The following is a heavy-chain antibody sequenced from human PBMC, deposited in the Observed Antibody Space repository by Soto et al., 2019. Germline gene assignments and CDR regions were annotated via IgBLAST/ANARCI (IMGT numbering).Heavy chain of an antibody. Sequence: EVQLLQSGGGLIQPGGSLRLSCAASGFTFDNYAMNWVRQAPGKGLEWVSIISDSGGSTYYTDSVKGRFTISRDNSKNTRYLQMNSPGDADTAVYYGAKDIGGGVGALDIWGQGTMVVVSS. CDR1: GFTFDNYA. CDR2: ISDSGGST. D-gene: IGHD3-10*01. CDR3: AKDIGGGVGALDI. J-gene: IGHJ3*02. V-gene: IGHV3-23*01.